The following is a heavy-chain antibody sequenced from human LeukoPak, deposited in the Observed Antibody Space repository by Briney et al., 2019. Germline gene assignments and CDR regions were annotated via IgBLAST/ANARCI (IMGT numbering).Heavy chain of an antibody. J-gene: IGHJ4*02. Sequence: SETLSLTCTVSGGSISRYYRSWIRQPPGKGLEWIGYIYYSGSTNYNPSLKSRVTISLDTSKDQFSLKLSSVTAADTAVYYCARGREYSSSCFDYWGQGTLVTVSS. V-gene: IGHV4-59*01. CDR3: ARGREYSSSCFDY. D-gene: IGHD6-6*01. CDR1: GGSISRYY. CDR2: IYYSGST.